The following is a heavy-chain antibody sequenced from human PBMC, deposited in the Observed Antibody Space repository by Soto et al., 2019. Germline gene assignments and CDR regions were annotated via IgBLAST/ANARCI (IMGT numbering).Heavy chain of an antibody. CDR1: GFTFSDYV. J-gene: IGHJ6*02. V-gene: IGHV3-11*06. D-gene: IGHD2-2*01. CDR2: IRGTSSYT. Sequence: QVQLVESGGGLVKLGGFLRLSCAGSGFTFSDYVMSWIRQAPGKGLGWGSYIRGTSSYTNYAGSFKGWFSSSRDNAKNPLHQQMNDLTHEHTAVYLRARDARGCSSTSCYRAHCYYGMGLWGQGSTLSVS. CDR3: ARDARGCSSTSCYRAHCYYGMGL.